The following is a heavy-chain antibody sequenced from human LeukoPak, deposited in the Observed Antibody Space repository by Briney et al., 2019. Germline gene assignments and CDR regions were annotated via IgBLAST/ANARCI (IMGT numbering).Heavy chain of an antibody. CDR1: GFTFCSYS. J-gene: IGHJ3*02. CDR2: ISSSSSYI. Sequence: GGSLRLSCAASGFTFCSYSMNWVRQAPGKGLEWVSSISSSSSYIYYADSVKGRFTISRDNAKNSLYLQMNSLRAEDTAVYYCGSVENYDSSGYYIWMDAFDIWGQGTMVTVSS. V-gene: IGHV3-21*01. CDR3: GSVENYDSSGYYIWMDAFDI. D-gene: IGHD3-22*01.